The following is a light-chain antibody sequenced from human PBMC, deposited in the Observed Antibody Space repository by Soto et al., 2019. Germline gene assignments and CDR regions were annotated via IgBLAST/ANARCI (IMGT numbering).Light chain of an antibody. CDR3: SSYTSSNTLI. V-gene: IGLV2-14*01. CDR2: EVS. Sequence: QSALTQPASVSGSPGQSITISCTGTGSDIGGSDHVSWYQQHPGKAPKLLIYEVSYRPSGVSNHFSASKSGNTASLTVSGLQADDEADYYCSSYTSSNTLIFGGGTKVTV. CDR1: GSDIGGSDH. J-gene: IGLJ2*01.